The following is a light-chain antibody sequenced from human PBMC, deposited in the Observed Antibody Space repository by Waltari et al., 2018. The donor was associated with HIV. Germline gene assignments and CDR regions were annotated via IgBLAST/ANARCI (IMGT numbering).Light chain of an antibody. CDR1: SSDVGRYNL. V-gene: IGLV2-23*01. CDR2: EGS. CDR3: CSYAGNREI. Sequence: QSALTQPASVSGSRGQSITISCPGTSSDVGRYNLVSWYQQHPGKAPKLMIYEGSKRPSGVSNRFSGSKSGNTASLTISGLQTEDEADYYCCSYAGNREIFGGGTK. J-gene: IGLJ2*01.